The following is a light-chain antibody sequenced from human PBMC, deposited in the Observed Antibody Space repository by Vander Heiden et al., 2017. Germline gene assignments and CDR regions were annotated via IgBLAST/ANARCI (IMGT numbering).Light chain of an antibody. CDR3: GKWDSRLRGVL. CDR1: SSNIGSNY. CDR2: DNN. V-gene: IGLV1-51*01. J-gene: IGLJ3*02. Sequence: QSVLTQPPSVAAAQGQKVTISCPGSSSNIGSNYVSWYQQLTGKAPKLLIYDNNKRPSGIPDRFSGSKSGTSATLTITGLKTGDEAEYYCGKWDSRLRGVLFGGGTKLTVL.